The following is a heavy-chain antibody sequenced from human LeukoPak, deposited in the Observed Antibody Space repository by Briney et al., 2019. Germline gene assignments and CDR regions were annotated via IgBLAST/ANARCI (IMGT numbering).Heavy chain of an antibody. V-gene: IGHV3-7*01. CDR2: IDQGGSKK. J-gene: IGHJ4*02. CDR3: VKDPEGYSYGLRLYYFDY. Sequence: GGSLRLSCAGSGFTFSSYWMNWVRQAPGKGLEWVANIDQGGSKKYYVDSVKGRFTISRDNSKNTLSLQMSSLRAEDTAVYYCVKDPEGYSYGLRLYYFDYWGQGTLVTVSS. D-gene: IGHD5-18*01. CDR1: GFTFSSYW.